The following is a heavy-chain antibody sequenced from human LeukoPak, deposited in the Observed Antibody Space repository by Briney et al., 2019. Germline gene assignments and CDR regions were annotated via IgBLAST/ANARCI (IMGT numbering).Heavy chain of an antibody. Sequence: GGSLRLSCAASGITFDDYAMHWVRQAPGKGLEWVSLISGDGGSTYYADSVKGRFTISRDNSKNSLYLQMNSLRTEDTALYYCAKDTSTYYYDSSGFYGMDVWGQGTTVTVSS. CDR3: AKDTSTYYYDSSGFYGMDV. CDR2: ISGDGGST. V-gene: IGHV3-43*02. J-gene: IGHJ6*02. D-gene: IGHD3-22*01. CDR1: GITFDDYA.